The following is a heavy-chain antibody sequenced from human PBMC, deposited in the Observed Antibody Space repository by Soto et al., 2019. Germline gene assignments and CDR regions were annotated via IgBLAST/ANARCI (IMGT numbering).Heavy chain of an antibody. D-gene: IGHD3-16*01. J-gene: IGHJ4*02. V-gene: IGHV4-39*01. Sequence: SETLSLTCTVSGGSINSGDYYWSWIRQHPGKGLEWIGTIYYSGNTYYNPSLKSRVTISVDTSKNQFSLKLSSVTAADTAVYYCVRHGDAYWSYYFDYWGQGTLVTVSS. CDR1: GGSINSGDYY. CDR3: VRHGDAYWSYYFDY. CDR2: IYYSGNT.